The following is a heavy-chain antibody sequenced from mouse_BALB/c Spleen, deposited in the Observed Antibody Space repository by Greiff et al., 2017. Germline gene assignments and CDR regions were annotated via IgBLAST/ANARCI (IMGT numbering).Heavy chain of an antibody. D-gene: IGHD1-1*01. Sequence: EVQLQQSGAELVRSGASVKLSCTASGFNIKDYYMHWVRQRPEQDLEWIGWIDPENGDTEYAPKFQGKATMTADTSSNTAYLQLSSLTSEDTAVYSCTACSYYYGSSSYSMDYWGQGTPVTVSA. CDR1: GFNIKDYY. CDR2: IDPENGDT. CDR3: TACSYYYGSSSYSMDY. J-gene: IGHJ4*01. V-gene: IGHV14-4*02.